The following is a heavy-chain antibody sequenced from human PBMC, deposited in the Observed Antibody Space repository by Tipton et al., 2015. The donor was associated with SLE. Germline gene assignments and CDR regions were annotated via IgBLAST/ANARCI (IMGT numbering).Heavy chain of an antibody. CDR2: FDPEDGKR. J-gene: IGHJ4*02. CDR3: ARDGWLLSFYFDH. V-gene: IGHV1-24*01. D-gene: IGHD3-22*01. CDR1: GYIVTDLS. Sequence: QLVQSGAELKKPGASVKVSCKLSGYIVTDLSMHWVRQAPGKGLEWMGTFDPEDGKRTYAQKFQGRVTMTEATSTNTAYMEMSSLRSDDTAVYYCARDGWLLSFYFDHWGQGTLVTVSS.